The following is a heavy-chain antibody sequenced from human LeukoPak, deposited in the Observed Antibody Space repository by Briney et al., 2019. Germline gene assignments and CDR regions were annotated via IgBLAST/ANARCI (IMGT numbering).Heavy chain of an antibody. Sequence: PSETLSLTCTVSGGSISNYYWSWIRQPPGKGLEWIGYIYYSGSTNYNPSLKSRVTISVDTSKNQFSLKLSSVTAADTAVYYCAPNWNPHYFDYWGQGTLVTVSS. V-gene: IGHV4-59*01. J-gene: IGHJ4*02. CDR1: GGSISNYY. D-gene: IGHD1-20*01. CDR2: IYYSGST. CDR3: APNWNPHYFDY.